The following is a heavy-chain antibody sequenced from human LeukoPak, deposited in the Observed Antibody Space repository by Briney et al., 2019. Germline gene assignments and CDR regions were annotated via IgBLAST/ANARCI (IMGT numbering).Heavy chain of an antibody. CDR2: IHSSGTT. D-gene: IGHD6-25*01. Sequence: TSETLSLTCTVSGDSISGYYLSWIRQPPGKGLEWIAFIHSSGTTNYSPSHKSRVSISVDTSNNQLSLNVNSVTAADTAVYYCARGGASSEWFDPWGQGTLVTVSS. CDR3: ARGGASSEWFDP. CDR1: GDSISGYY. J-gene: IGHJ5*02. V-gene: IGHV4-59*01.